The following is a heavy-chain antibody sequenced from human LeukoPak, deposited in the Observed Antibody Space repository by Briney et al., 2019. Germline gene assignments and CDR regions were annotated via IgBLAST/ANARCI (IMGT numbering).Heavy chain of an antibody. CDR1: GGTFSSYA. Sequence: ASVEVSCKASGGTFSSYAISWVRQAPGQGLEWMGWINTNTGNPTYAQGFTGRFVFSLDTSVSTAYLQISSLKAEDTAVYYCARDCSGGSCYSGPDAFDIWGQGTMVTVSS. D-gene: IGHD2-15*01. V-gene: IGHV7-4-1*02. CDR3: ARDCSGGSCYSGPDAFDI. J-gene: IGHJ3*02. CDR2: INTNTGNP.